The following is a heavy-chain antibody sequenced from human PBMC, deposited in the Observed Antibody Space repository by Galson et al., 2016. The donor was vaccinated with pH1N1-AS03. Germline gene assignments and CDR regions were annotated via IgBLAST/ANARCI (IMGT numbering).Heavy chain of an antibody. V-gene: IGHV3-7*01. CDR2: IKQDGSEK. D-gene: IGHD3-16*01. CDR1: GFTFNTYW. Sequence: SLRLSCAASGFTFNTYWMHWVRQAPGKGLEWVANIKQDGSEKYYVDSVKGRFTISRDNAKNTLYLQMNSLRAEDTAVYYCGRDRGGEAGYWGQGTLVTVPS. J-gene: IGHJ4*02. CDR3: GRDRGGEAGY.